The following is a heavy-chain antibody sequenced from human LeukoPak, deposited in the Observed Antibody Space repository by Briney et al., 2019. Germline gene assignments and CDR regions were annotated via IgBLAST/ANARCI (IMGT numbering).Heavy chain of an antibody. V-gene: IGHV4-61*02. CDR1: GGSISRGSYY. CDR2: IYTDGSR. J-gene: IGHJ4*02. Sequence: SETLSLTCIVSGGSISRGSYYWSWIRQPAGKGLEYIGRIYTDGSRNHNPSLKSRVSISMDTSNNQFSLRVTSVTAADTGVYYCASEGLALAGTFYYWGQGALVTVSS. D-gene: IGHD6-19*01. CDR3: ASEGLALAGTFYY.